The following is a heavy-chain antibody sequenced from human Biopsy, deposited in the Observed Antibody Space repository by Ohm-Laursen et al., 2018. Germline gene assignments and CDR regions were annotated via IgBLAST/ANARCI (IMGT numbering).Heavy chain of an antibody. CDR2: TFYRAKWYT. CDR1: GDSVSSNRAA. D-gene: IGHD4-11*01. Sequence: QTLSLTCAISGDSVSSNRAAWNWIRQSPSGGLEWLGRTFYRAKWYTDFAVSVKSRITLTPDPSTNQFSLQLNSVTPDDTAVYYCARSGSNSLNYYFDFWGQGTLVTVSS. J-gene: IGHJ4*02. V-gene: IGHV6-1*01. CDR3: ARSGSNSLNYYFDF.